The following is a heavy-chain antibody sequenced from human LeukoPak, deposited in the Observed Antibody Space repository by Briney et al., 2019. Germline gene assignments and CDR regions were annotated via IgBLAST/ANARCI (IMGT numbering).Heavy chain of an antibody. D-gene: IGHD3-10*01. CDR3: ARGRSITLLRGVAMSDGFDI. CDR1: GFTFSEYS. CDR2: ISTNGGST. V-gene: IGHV3-64*01. Sequence: GGSLRLSCAASGFTFSEYSMHWVRQAPGKGLEYVSAISTNGGSTYYANSVKGRFTISRDDPKNTLDLQMGSLRPEDMAVYYCARGRSITLLRGVAMSDGFDIWGQGAMVAVSS. J-gene: IGHJ3*02.